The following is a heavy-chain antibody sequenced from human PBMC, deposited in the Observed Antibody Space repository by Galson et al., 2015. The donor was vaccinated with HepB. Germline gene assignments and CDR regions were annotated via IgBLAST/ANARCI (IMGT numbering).Heavy chain of an antibody. D-gene: IGHD4-17*01. Sequence: SLRLSCAASRFTFSDYYMTWIRQAPGKGLEWLSYISGGATYTNYADSVKGRFTISRDNAKSSLYLHMRSLRDDDTAVYYCARVAHSDYGDHAHFDYWGQGTLVTVPS. CDR2: ISGGATYT. J-gene: IGHJ4*02. CDR3: ARVAHSDYGDHAHFDY. V-gene: IGHV3-11*06. CDR1: RFTFSDYY.